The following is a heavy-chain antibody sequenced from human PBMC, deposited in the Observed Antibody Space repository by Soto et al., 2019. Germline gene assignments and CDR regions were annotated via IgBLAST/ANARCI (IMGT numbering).Heavy chain of an antibody. D-gene: IGHD5-12*01. CDR1: GFSFSNFA. V-gene: IGHV3-23*01. Sequence: PGGSLRLSCAASGFSFSNFAMGWVRQAPGKGLEWVSSIGGGSEKIYYSDSVKGRFTISRDNSKNTLYLQMNSLRAEDTALFYCARIFGAYDYFDYWGQGTPVTVSS. CDR3: ARIFGAYDYFDY. J-gene: IGHJ4*02. CDR2: IGGGSEKI.